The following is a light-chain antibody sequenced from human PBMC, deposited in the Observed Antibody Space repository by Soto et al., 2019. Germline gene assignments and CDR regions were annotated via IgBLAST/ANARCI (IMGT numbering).Light chain of an antibody. CDR2: GAS. CDR1: QSVSSN. CDR3: HQYNIWPPWDT. Sequence: EIVMTQSPATLSVSPGDRATLSCRASQSVSSNLAWYQQKPGQAPRLLIYGASTRATGVPARFSGSGSGTEFTLTISSLQSEDFAVYYCHQYNIWPPWDTFGQGTKLEIK. J-gene: IGKJ2*01. V-gene: IGKV3-15*01.